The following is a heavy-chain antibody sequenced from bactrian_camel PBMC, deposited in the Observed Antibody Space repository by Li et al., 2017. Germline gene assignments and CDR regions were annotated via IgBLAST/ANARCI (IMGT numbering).Heavy chain of an antibody. V-gene: IGHV3S9*01. Sequence: HVQLVESGGGSVQTGGSLKLSCKASGYVFSGYCMGWFRQVPGQEREGVASIDGDGNETYRDSVKGRFTVSKDSNTLYLQMNTLTPEDTAMYYCAAAVSSSWAVYCQALYHYDMDFWGKGTQVTVS. J-gene: IGHJ7*01. D-gene: IGHD6*01. CDR2: IDGDGNE. CDR1: GYVFSGYC.